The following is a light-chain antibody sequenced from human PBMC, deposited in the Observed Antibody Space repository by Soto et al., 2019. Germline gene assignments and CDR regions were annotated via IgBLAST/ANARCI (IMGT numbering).Light chain of an antibody. CDR2: GAS. CDR1: QSINNF. V-gene: IGKV1-39*01. Sequence: DIQMTQFPSSLSASIGDRVTITCRASQSINNFLNWYQQQSGRAPKLLVHGASTLQSGVPPRFIGSGSGTEFTPPISGLKPEDLETYSCQQSYTTPLTFGGGTKVEI. CDR3: QQSYTTPLT. J-gene: IGKJ4*01.